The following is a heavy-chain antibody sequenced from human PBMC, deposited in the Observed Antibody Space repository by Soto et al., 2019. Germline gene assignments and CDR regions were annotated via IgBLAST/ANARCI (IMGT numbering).Heavy chain of an antibody. CDR1: GFTFSSYG. J-gene: IGHJ5*02. V-gene: IGHV3-30*18. CDR2: ISYDGSNK. Sequence: QVQLVECGGGVVQPGRSLRLSCAASGFTFSSYGMHWVRQAPGKGLEWVAVISYDGSNKYYADSVKGRFTISRDNSKNTLYLQMNSLRAEDTAVYYCAKEGVDTAMVKVGWFDPWGQGTLVTVSS. CDR3: AKEGVDTAMVKVGWFDP. D-gene: IGHD5-18*01.